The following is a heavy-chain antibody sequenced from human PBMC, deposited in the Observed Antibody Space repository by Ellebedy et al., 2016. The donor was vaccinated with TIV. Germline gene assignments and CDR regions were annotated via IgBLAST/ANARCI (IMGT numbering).Heavy chain of an antibody. V-gene: IGHV1-46*01. Sequence: AASVKVSCKASGYTFTNYYMNWVRQAPGQGLEWMGKINPSGGSTSNAHHLQGRISMTRDTSTSTVYMELSSLRSEDTAMYYCARSSFGNGYYGSIDYWGQGTLVTVSS. D-gene: IGHD3-3*01. J-gene: IGHJ4*02. CDR3: ARSSFGNGYYGSIDY. CDR2: INPSGGST. CDR1: GYTFTNYY.